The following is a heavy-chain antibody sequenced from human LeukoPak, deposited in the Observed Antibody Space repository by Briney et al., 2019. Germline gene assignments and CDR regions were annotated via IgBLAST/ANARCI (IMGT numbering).Heavy chain of an antibody. CDR1: GYTFTGYH. CDR2: INPNSGVT. V-gene: IGHV1-2*02. Sequence: GASVKVSCKASGYTFTGYHLHWVRQAPGQGLEWMGWINPNSGVTNYAQKFQGRVTMTRDTSISTAYMELSRLRSDDTALFYCARDSYEDYYYDYWGQGTLVTVSS. CDR3: ARDSYEDYYYDY. J-gene: IGHJ4*02. D-gene: IGHD5-18*01.